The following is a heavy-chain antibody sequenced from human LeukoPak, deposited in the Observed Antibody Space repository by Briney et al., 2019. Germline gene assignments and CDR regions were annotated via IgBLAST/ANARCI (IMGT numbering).Heavy chain of an antibody. D-gene: IGHD3-3*01. CDR1: GGSISSYY. CDR3: ARETILRAANWFDP. V-gene: IGHV4-59*01. Sequence: PSEALSLTCTVSGGSISSYYWSWIRQPPGQTLEWIGYINYSGSTNFNPSLKSRVTISKDTSENQFSLKLSSVTAADTAVYFCARETILRAANWFDPWGQGTLVIVSS. CDR2: INYSGST. J-gene: IGHJ5*02.